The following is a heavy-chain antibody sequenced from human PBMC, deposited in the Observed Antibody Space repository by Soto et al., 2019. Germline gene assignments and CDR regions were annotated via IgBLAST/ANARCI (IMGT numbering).Heavy chain of an antibody. Sequence: GGSLRLSCAASGFTFSSYGMHWVRQAPGKGLEWVAVISYDGSNKYYADSVKGRFTISRDNAKNSLYLQMNSLRVEDTAMYYCVRNSGTPRGVNWCQENLVTVSS. CDR3: VRNSGTPRGVN. J-gene: IGHJ4*02. CDR2: ISYDGSNK. D-gene: IGHD1-1*01. V-gene: IGHV3-30*03. CDR1: GFTFSSYG.